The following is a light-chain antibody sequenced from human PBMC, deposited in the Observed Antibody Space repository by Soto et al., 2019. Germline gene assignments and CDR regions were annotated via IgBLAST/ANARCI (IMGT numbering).Light chain of an antibody. V-gene: IGKV3-11*01. Sequence: EIVLTQSPATLSLSPGERATLSCRASQSVSSYLASYQQKPGQAPRLLIYDASTRATGIPARFSGSGSGTDFTLTISSLEPEDVAVYYCQQRSDWPPLTFGGGTKVEIK. CDR2: DAS. J-gene: IGKJ4*01. CDR1: QSVSSY. CDR3: QQRSDWPPLT.